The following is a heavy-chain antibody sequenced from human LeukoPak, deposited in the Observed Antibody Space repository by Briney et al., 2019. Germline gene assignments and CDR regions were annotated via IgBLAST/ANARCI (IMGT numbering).Heavy chain of an antibody. CDR1: GYTFTGYY. D-gene: IGHD3-10*01. CDR3: ARAHYDSTSGSYYFDY. V-gene: IGHV1-2*06. J-gene: IGHJ4*02. CDR2: INPNSGGT. Sequence: ASVKVSCKASGYTFTGYYMHWVRQAPGQGLEWMGRINPNSGGTNYAQKFQGRVTMTRDTSISTAYMELSRLRSDDTAVYYCARAHYDSTSGSYYFDYWGQGTLVTVPS.